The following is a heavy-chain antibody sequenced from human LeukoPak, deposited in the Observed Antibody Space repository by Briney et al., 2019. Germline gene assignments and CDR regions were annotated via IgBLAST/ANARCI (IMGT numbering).Heavy chain of an antibody. CDR2: LHRDGSV. CDR1: GFTVSDNN. CDR3: VRVHGGGY. J-gene: IGHJ4*02. Sequence: GGSLRLSCAASGFTVSDNNMIWVRQAPGKGLEWVSTLHRDGSVRYADFVNGRFTISRDDSKNTLSLQMSSLRDEDTAVYYCVRVHGGGYWGQGTLVTVSS. D-gene: IGHD3-16*01. V-gene: IGHV3-53*01.